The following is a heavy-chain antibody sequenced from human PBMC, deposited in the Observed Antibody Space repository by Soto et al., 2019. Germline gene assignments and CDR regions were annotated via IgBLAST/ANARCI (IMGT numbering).Heavy chain of an antibody. Sequence: ASVKVSCKASEGTFSSYTISLVRQAPGQGLEWTGWISAYNGNTNYAQKLQGRVTMTTDTSTSTAYMELRSLRSDDPAVYYCARVTLYYDILTGYYQPYYYYGMDVWGQGTTVTVSS. CDR1: EGTFSSYT. CDR2: ISAYNGNT. J-gene: IGHJ6*02. CDR3: ARVTLYYDILTGYYQPYYYYGMDV. D-gene: IGHD3-9*01. V-gene: IGHV1-18*01.